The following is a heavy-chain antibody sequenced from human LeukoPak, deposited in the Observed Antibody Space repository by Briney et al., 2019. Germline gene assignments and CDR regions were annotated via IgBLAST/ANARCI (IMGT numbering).Heavy chain of an antibody. D-gene: IGHD2-21*02. V-gene: IGHV3-23*01. CDR3: TSWGDTTAEYFQR. CDR2: ISGSGGST. J-gene: IGHJ1*01. CDR1: GFTFSSYA. Sequence: GGSLRLSCAASGFTFSSYAMSWVRQAPGKGLEWVSAISGSGGSTSYADSVKGRFTISRDNSKNTLYLQMNSLRVEDTAVYYCTSWGDTTAEYFQRWGQGTLVTVSS.